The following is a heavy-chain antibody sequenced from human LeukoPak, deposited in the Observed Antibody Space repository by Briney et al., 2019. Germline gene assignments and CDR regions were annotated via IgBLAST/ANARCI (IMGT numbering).Heavy chain of an antibody. J-gene: IGHJ4*02. CDR1: GYTFTSYG. V-gene: IGHV1-18*01. Sequence: VASVKVSCKASGYTFTSYGISWVRQAPGQGLEWMGWISAYNGNTNYAQKLQGRVTMTRDTSISTAYMELSRLRSDDTAVYYCARGYDILTGLNWGQGTLVTVSS. D-gene: IGHD3-9*01. CDR3: ARGYDILTGLN. CDR2: ISAYNGNT.